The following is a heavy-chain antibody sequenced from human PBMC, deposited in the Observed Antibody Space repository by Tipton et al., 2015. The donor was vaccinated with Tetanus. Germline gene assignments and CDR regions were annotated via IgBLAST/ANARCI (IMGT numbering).Heavy chain of an antibody. CDR3: ARDQARGARGWNYFDY. Sequence: TLSLTCTVSGGSINSGGYYWSWIRQHPGKGLEWIGDIYFSGSTYYNPSLNSRVTISVDTSKNHFSLKLNSVTAGDTAVYYCARDQARGARGWNYFDYWGQGTLVTVSS. CDR2: IYFSGST. V-gene: IGHV4-31*03. D-gene: IGHD1-26*01. J-gene: IGHJ4*02. CDR1: GGSINSGGYY.